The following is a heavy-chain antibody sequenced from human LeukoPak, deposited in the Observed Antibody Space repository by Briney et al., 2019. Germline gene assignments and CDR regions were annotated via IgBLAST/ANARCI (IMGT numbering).Heavy chain of an antibody. J-gene: IGHJ6*02. CDR1: GFTFSDYY. CDR3: ARAFNYGGNSAYYYGMDV. V-gene: IGHV3-20*01. D-gene: IGHD4-23*01. Sequence: TGGSLRLSCAASGFTFSDYYMSWVRQAPGKGLEWVSGINWNGGSTGYADSVKGRFTISRDNAKNSLYLQMNSLRAEDTALYHCARAFNYGGNSAYYYGMDVWGQGTTVTVSS. CDR2: INWNGGST.